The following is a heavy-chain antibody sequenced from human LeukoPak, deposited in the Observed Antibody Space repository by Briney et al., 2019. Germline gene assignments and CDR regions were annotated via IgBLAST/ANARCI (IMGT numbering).Heavy chain of an antibody. CDR1: GYTLTELS. Sequence: ASVKVSCKVSGYTLTELSMHWVRQAPGKGLEWMGGFDPEDGETIYAQKFQGRVTMTEDTSTDTAYMELSSLRSEDTAVYYCATSGGPYSSSWYDFDYWGQGTLVTASS. J-gene: IGHJ4*02. V-gene: IGHV1-24*01. CDR3: ATSGGPYSSSWYDFDY. D-gene: IGHD6-13*01. CDR2: FDPEDGET.